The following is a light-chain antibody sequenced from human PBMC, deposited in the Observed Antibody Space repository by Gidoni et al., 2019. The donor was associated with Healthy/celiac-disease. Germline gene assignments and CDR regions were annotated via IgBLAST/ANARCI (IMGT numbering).Light chain of an antibody. J-gene: IGLJ2*01. CDR1: SSNIGAGYD. Sequence: QSVLTHPPSVSGAPGQRVTISCTGSSSNIGAGYDVHWYQHLPGTAPKLLIYGNSNRPSGVPDRFSGSKSGTSASLAVTGLQAEDEADYYCQSYDSSLSGSGVFGGGTKLTVL. CDR3: QSYDSSLSGSGV. CDR2: GNS. V-gene: IGLV1-40*01.